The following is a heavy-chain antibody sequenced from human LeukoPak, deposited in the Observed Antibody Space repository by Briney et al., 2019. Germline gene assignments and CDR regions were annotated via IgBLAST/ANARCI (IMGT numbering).Heavy chain of an antibody. CDR1: GGTFSSYA. D-gene: IGHD6-19*01. V-gene: IGHV1-69*04. CDR2: IIPILGIA. CDR3: ARDLDSSVEQADY. Sequence: GASVKVSCKASGGTFSSYAISWVRQAPGQGLEWMGRIIPILGIANYAQKFQGRVTITADKSTSTAYMELSSLRSEDTAVYYCARDLDSSVEQADYWGQGTLVTVSS. J-gene: IGHJ4*02.